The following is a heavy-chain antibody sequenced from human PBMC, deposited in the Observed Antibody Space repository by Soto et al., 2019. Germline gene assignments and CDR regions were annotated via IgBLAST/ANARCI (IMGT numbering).Heavy chain of an antibody. CDR2: LSSNNGNT. CDR3: ARSYQPYSTPAGY. V-gene: IGHV1-18*01. Sequence: QVQLVQSGAEVKKPGASVKVSCKASGYTFSSYDISWVRQAPGQGLEWMGWLSSNNGNTNYAQKVQGRLTMTTDTSTSTAYMELRSLRSDDTAVYYCARSYQPYSTPAGYWGQGTLVTVSS. J-gene: IGHJ4*02. D-gene: IGHD2-21*01. CDR1: GYTFSSYD.